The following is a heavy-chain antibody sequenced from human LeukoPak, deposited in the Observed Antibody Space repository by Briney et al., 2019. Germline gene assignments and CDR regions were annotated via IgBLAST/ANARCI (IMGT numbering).Heavy chain of an antibody. D-gene: IGHD4-17*01. J-gene: IGHJ3*02. V-gene: IGHV1-18*01. Sequence: GASVKVSCKASGYTFISYGISWVRQAPGQGLEWMGWISANNGNTNYAQKFQGRVTMTTDTSTSTAYMELRSLRSDDTAVYYCARVFEGYGDQDDVFDIWGQGTMVTVSS. CDR3: ARVFEGYGDQDDVFDI. CDR1: GYTFISYG. CDR2: ISANNGNT.